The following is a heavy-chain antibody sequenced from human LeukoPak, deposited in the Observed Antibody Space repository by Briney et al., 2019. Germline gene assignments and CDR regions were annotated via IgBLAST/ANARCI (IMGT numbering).Heavy chain of an antibody. CDR3: ARGEYSGTVDYFDY. J-gene: IGHJ4*02. Sequence: PSQTLSLTCTVSGGSISSGDYYWSWIRQPPGKGLEWIGYIYYSGSIYYNPSLKSRVTISVDTSKNQFSLKLSSVTAADTAVYYCARGEYSGTVDYFDYWGQGTLVTVSS. V-gene: IGHV4-30-4*01. CDR1: GGSISSGDYY. D-gene: IGHD1-26*01. CDR2: IYYSGSI.